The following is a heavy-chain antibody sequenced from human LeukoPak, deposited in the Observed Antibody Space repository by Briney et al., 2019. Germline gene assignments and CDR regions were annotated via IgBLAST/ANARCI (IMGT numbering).Heavy chain of an antibody. V-gene: IGHV4-34*01. J-gene: IGHJ6*02. CDR2: INHSGST. CDR3: ARGRIMRRWDYSSSSRGYHYYGMDV. Sequence: SETLSLTCAVYGGSFSGYYRSWIRQPPGKGLEWIGEINHSGSTNYNPSLKSRVTISVDTSKNQFSLKLSSVTAADTAVYYCARGRIMRRWDYSSSSRGYHYYGMDVWGQGTTVTVSS. D-gene: IGHD6-6*01. CDR1: GGSFSGYY.